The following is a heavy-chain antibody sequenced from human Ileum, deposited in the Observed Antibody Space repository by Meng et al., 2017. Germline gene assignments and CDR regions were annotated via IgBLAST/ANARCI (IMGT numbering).Heavy chain of an antibody. Sequence: GESLKISCAASGFTFSSFLMSWVRQAPGKGLEWVAHIIQDRSEKYYVDSVKGRFTISRDNTKNAMYLQMNSLRGEDTAVYYCARDDGGNHLTSIFYWGQGTLVTVSS. V-gene: IGHV3-7*01. CDR3: ARDDGGNHLTSIFY. CDR2: IIQDRSEK. CDR1: GFTFSSFL. D-gene: IGHD1-14*01. J-gene: IGHJ4*02.